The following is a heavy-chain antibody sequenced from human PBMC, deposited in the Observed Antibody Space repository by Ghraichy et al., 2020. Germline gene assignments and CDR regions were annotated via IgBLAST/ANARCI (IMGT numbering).Heavy chain of an antibody. CDR3: ARGRLVGVTGYSFDN. Sequence: SETLSLTCIVSGGSVSSGSYYWSWIRQPPGKGLEWIGYIYDSGSTDYNPSLKSRVTIAADTSKNQFSLKLSSVTAADTAVYYCARGRLVGVTGYSFDNWGQGTLVTVSS. CDR1: GGSVSSGSYY. J-gene: IGHJ4*02. D-gene: IGHD1-26*01. CDR2: IYDSGST. V-gene: IGHV4-61*01.